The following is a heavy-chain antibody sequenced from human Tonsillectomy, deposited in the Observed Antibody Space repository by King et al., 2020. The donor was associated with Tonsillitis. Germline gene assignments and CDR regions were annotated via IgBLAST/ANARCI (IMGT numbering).Heavy chain of an antibody. Sequence: VQLVESGAEVKKPGESLRISCTGSGYSFTSHWINWVRQMPGKGLEWMGRIDPSDSYTNYSPSFQGHVTISVDKSISTAYLLWSSLKASDTAMYYCATIMVRGVSLLYGMDFWGQGTTVIVSS. D-gene: IGHD3-10*01. CDR2: IDPSDSYT. J-gene: IGHJ6*02. CDR3: ATIMVRGVSLLYGMDF. V-gene: IGHV5-10-1*03. CDR1: GYSFTSHW.